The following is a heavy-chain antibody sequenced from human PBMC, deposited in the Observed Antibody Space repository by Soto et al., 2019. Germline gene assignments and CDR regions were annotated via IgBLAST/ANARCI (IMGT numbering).Heavy chain of an antibody. D-gene: IGHD2-2*01. Sequence: EVQLVESGGGLIQPGGSLRLSCAASGFTVSSNYMSWVRQAPGKGLEWVSVIYSGGSTYYADSVKGRFTISRDNSKNPLYLQMNSLRAEDTAVYYCARPLAAGQLPSYYYGMDVWGQGTTVTVSS. CDR2: IYSGGST. CDR3: ARPLAAGQLPSYYYGMDV. J-gene: IGHJ6*02. CDR1: GFTVSSNY. V-gene: IGHV3-53*01.